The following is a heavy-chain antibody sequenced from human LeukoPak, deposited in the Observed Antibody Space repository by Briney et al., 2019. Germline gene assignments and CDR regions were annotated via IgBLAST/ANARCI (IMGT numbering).Heavy chain of an antibody. V-gene: IGHV5-51*01. Sequence: GESLKISCKGSGYSFTSYWIGWVRQMPGKGLEWMGIIYPGDSDTRYSPSFQGQVTISVDKSISTAYLQWSSLKASDTAMFYCARRTISDDWYFDLWGRDTLVTVSS. CDR2: IYPGDSDT. CDR1: GYSFTSYW. J-gene: IGHJ2*01. CDR3: ARRTISDDWYFDL. D-gene: IGHD3-9*01.